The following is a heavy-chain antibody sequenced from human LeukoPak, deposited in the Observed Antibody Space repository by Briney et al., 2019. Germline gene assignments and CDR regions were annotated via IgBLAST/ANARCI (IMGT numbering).Heavy chain of an antibody. CDR3: ARVVVTVVMAQRDDAFDI. Sequence: KTSETLSLTCTVSGGSISSSSYYWGWIRQPPGKGLEWIGSIYHSGSTYYNPSLKSRVRISVDTSKNQFSLKLSSVTAADTAVYYCARVVVTVVMAQRDDAFDIWGQGTMVTVSS. V-gene: IGHV4-39*07. D-gene: IGHD2-15*01. J-gene: IGHJ3*02. CDR1: GGSISSSSYY. CDR2: IYHSGST.